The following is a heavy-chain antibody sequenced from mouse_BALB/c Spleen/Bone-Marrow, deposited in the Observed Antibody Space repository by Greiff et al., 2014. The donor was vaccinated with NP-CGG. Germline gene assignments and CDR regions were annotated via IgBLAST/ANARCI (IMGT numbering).Heavy chain of an antibody. CDR3: ARRGYYGSSYYFDY. V-gene: IGHV1-80*01. Sequence: QVQLQQSGAELVRPGFSVKISCKASGYAFSSYWMNWVKQRPGQGLEWIGQIYPGDGDTNYNGKFKGKATLTADKSSSTAYMQLSSLTSEDSAVYFCARRGYYGSSYYFDYWGQGTTLTVSS. D-gene: IGHD1-1*01. CDR2: IYPGDGDT. CDR1: GYAFSSYW. J-gene: IGHJ2*01.